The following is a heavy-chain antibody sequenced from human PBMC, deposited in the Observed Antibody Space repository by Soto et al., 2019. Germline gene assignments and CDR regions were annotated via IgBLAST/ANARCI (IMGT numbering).Heavy chain of an antibody. V-gene: IGHV3-72*01. CDR3: ARDRYLDAFDI. D-gene: IGHD1-1*01. CDR1: GFTFSDHY. J-gene: IGHJ3*02. CDR2: TRNKANSYTT. Sequence: GGSLRLSCAASGFTFSDHYMDWVRQAPGKGLEWVGRTRNKANSYTTEYAASVKGRFTISRDDSKNSLYLQMNSLKTEDTAVYYCARDRYLDAFDIWGQGTMVTVSS.